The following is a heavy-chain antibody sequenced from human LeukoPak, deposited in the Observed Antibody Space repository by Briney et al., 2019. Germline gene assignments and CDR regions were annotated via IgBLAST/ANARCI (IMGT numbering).Heavy chain of an antibody. J-gene: IGHJ4*02. V-gene: IGHV3-30*04. CDR3: ARDNCGSTSCYHGY. CDR2: ISYDGSNK. Sequence: GGSLRLSCAASGFTFSSYAMHWVRQAPGKGLEWVAVISYDGSNKYYADSVKGRFTISRDHSKNTLYLQMNSLRAEDTAVYYCARDNCGSTSCYHGYWGQGTLVTVSS. D-gene: IGHD2-2*01. CDR1: GFTFSSYA.